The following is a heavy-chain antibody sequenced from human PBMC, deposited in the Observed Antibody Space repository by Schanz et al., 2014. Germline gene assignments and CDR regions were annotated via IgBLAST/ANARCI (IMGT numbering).Heavy chain of an antibody. CDR2: IGSSSSRI. V-gene: IGHV3-48*01. Sequence: EVHLLDSGGGLVQPGGSLRLSCAASGFTFSSYAMSWVRQAPGKGLEWISYIGSSSSRIDHADSVKGRFTISRDNAKNSLYLQMNSLRAEDTAVYYCVRDILHRVYDSGSPGGQGTLDTVSS. CDR3: VRDILHRVYDSGSP. J-gene: IGHJ5*02. CDR1: GFTFSSYA. D-gene: IGHD3-10*01.